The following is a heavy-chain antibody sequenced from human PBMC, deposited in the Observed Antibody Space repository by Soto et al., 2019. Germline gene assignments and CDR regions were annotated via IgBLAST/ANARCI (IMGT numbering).Heavy chain of an antibody. CDR1: VFSLSRYG. J-gene: IGHJ4*02. V-gene: IGHV3-33*01. Sequence: GTLRLSCTASVFSLSRYGLHWVRQAPGKGLEWVAGLWSNGIKTSYTDSVKGRFTISRDTSKNMLYLQMNSLGAEDTAVYYCARDLHYWSLLIDHWGQGTLVTVSS. D-gene: IGHD2-8*02. CDR3: ARDLHYWSLLIDH. CDR2: LWSNGIKT.